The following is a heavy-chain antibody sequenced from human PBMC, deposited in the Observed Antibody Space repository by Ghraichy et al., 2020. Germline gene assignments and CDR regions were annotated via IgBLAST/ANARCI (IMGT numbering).Heavy chain of an antibody. Sequence: GGSLRLSCAASGFTFSSYSMNWVRQAPGKGLEWVSSISSSSSYIYYADSVKGRFTISRDNAKNSLYLQMNSLRAEDTAVYYCAREVYCSSTSCYGVYFDYWGQGTLVTVSS. CDR3: AREVYCSSTSCYGVYFDY. CDR2: ISSSSSYI. D-gene: IGHD2-2*01. V-gene: IGHV3-21*01. CDR1: GFTFSSYS. J-gene: IGHJ4*02.